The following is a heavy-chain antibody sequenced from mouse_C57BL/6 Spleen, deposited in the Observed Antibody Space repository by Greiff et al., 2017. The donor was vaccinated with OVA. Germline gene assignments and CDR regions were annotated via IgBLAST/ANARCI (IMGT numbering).Heavy chain of an antibody. D-gene: IGHD2-4*01. V-gene: IGHV1-42*01. CDR2: INPSTGGT. Sequence: VQLQQSGPELVKPGASVKISCKASGYSFTGYYMNWVKQSPEKSLEWIGEINPSTGGTTYNQKFKAKATLTVDKSSSTAYMQLKSLTSEESAVYYCARGGYDYDEGGNCDYWGQGTTLTVSS. CDR1: GYSFTGYY. J-gene: IGHJ2*01. CDR3: ARGGYDYDEGGNCDY.